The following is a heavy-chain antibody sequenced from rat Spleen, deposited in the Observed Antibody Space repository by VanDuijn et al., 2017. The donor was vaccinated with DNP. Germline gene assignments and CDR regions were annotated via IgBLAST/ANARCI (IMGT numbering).Heavy chain of an antibody. CDR2: INKESSTI. CDR3: ARGPNYGGYLDYFDY. CDR1: GFNFNDYW. J-gene: IGHJ1*01. Sequence: EVKLVESGGGLVQPGRSLKLSCAASGFNFNDYWMGWVRQAPGKGLERIGEINKESSTINYSPSSKDKFTISRDNAQNTLYLQMSKLGSEDTAIYYCARGPNYGGYLDYFDYWGPGTMVTVSS. V-gene: IGHV4-2*01. D-gene: IGHD1-11*01.